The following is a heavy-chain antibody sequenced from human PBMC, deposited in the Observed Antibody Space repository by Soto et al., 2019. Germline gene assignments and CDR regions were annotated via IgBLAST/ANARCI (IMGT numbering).Heavy chain of an antibody. J-gene: IGHJ4*02. CDR2: ISSSSSTI. Sequence: EVQLVESGGGLVQPGGSLRLSCAASGFNFSIYSMNWVRQVPGKGLEWVSYISSSSSTIYYGDSVKGRFTISRDNAKNSLYLEMNNLRTEDTAVYYCARGGSSGWFTNDLLDCSGQGTLVTVSS. CDR1: GFNFSIYS. CDR3: ARGGSSGWFTNDLLDC. D-gene: IGHD6-19*01. V-gene: IGHV3-48*01.